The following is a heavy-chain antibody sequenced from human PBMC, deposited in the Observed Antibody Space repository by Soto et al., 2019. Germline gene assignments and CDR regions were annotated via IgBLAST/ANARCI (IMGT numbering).Heavy chain of an antibody. CDR1: GDSVSSNSAA. CDR3: ARASYYDSSGYNWFDS. D-gene: IGHD3-22*01. J-gene: IGHJ5*01. Sequence: SQTPSLTCAISGDSVSSNSAAWNWIRQSPSRGLEWLGRTYYRSKWYNDYAVSVKSRITINPDTSKNQFSLQLNSVTPEDTAVYYCARASYYDSSGYNWFDSWGQGTLVTVAS. V-gene: IGHV6-1*01. CDR2: TYYRSKWYN.